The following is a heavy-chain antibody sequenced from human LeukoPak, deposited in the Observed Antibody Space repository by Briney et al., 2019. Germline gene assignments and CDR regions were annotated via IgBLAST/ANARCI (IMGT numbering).Heavy chain of an antibody. Sequence: PGGSLRLSCAASGFSFSNYAMGWVRQAPGKGLELVSAISGSGGAATFYADSVKGRFTISRDNSENTLYLQMDSLTAEDTAFYYCTAYIRGHYWGQGTVVPVSS. D-gene: IGHD6-13*01. CDR1: GFSFSNYA. CDR2: ISGSGGAAT. CDR3: TAYIRGHY. J-gene: IGHJ4*02. V-gene: IGHV3-23*01.